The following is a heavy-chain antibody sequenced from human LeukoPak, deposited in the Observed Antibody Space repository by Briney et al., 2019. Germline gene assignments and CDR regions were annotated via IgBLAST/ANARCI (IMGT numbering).Heavy chain of an antibody. CDR2: ISSSSSYI. CDR3: ARVRDCSGGSCYLDYYYYYYGMDV. Sequence: PGGSLRLSCAASGFTFSSYSMTWVRQAPGKGLEWVSSISSSSSYIYYADSVKGRFTISRDNAKNSLYLQMNSLRAEDTAVYYCARVRDCSGGSCYLDYYYYYYGMDVWGQGTTVTVSS. V-gene: IGHV3-21*01. D-gene: IGHD2-15*01. J-gene: IGHJ6*02. CDR1: GFTFSSYS.